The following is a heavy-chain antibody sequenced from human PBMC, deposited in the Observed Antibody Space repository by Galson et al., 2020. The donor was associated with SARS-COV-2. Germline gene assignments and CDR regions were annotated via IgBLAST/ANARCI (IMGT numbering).Heavy chain of an antibody. CDR1: GFTFTNYA. J-gene: IGHJ3*02. V-gene: IGHV3-30*04. D-gene: IGHD2-21*02. CDR3: ARDVSGGDSDI. CDR2: ISHDGRTE. Sequence: QLGEALKISCAASGFTFTNYAIHWVRQAPGKGLEGVAVISHDGRTEVYADSVKGRFTISRDNSENMLFLQMDGLRADDTAVYYCARDVSGGDSDIWGQGTMVTVSS.